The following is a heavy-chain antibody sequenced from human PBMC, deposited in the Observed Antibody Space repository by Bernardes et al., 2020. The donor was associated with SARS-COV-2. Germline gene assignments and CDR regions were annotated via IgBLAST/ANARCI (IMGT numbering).Heavy chain of an antibody. V-gene: IGHV7-4-1*02. J-gene: IGHJ4*02. Sequence: ASVKVSCKASGYTFTTYAIIWVRQAPGQGIEYMGWINTNTGNPNYVQGFTGRFVFSLDTSVRTAYLQVISLKADDSAMYYCTSDANDSGLDHWGQGTLVTVSS. CDR2: INTNTGNP. CDR3: TSDANDSGLDH. D-gene: IGHD3-3*01. CDR1: GYTFTTYA.